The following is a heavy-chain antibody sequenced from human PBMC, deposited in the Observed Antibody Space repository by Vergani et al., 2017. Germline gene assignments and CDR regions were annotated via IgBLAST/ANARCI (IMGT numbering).Heavy chain of an antibody. V-gene: IGHV4-39*01. J-gene: IGHJ4*02. D-gene: IGHD6-6*01. CDR1: GGSISSSSYY. CDR2: IYYSGST. Sequence: QVQLQESGPGLVKPSETLSLTCTVSGGSISSSSYYWGWIRQPPGKGLEWIGSIYYSGSTYYNPSLKSRVTISVDTSKNQFSLKLSSVTAADTAVYYCARLSRSCHFDYWGQGTLVTVSS. CDR3: ARLSRSCHFDY.